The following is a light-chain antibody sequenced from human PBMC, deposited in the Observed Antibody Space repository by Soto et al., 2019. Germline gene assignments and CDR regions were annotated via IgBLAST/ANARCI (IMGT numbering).Light chain of an antibody. Sequence: DIQMTQSPSTLSASVGDRVTITCRASEGINDCFAWYQQKPGKAPKLLMYDASTLQGGVPSRFSGSGSGTDFTPTISLLQPDYVSTYYCQQYISPSTFGQGTQVEIK. J-gene: IGKJ1*01. CDR1: EGINDC. CDR3: QQYISPST. CDR2: DAS. V-gene: IGKV1-5*01.